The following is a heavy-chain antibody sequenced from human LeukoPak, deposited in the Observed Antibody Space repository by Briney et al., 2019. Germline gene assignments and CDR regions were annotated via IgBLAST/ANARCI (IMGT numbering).Heavy chain of an antibody. Sequence: PSETLSLTCTVSGGSISSYYWSWIRQPPGKGLEWIGYIYTSGSTNYNPSLKSRVTISVDTSKNQFPLKLSSVTAADTAVYYCASSYYDFWSGYSNWFDPRGQGTLVTVSS. CDR1: GGSISSYY. CDR2: IYTSGST. J-gene: IGHJ5*02. D-gene: IGHD3-3*01. CDR3: ASSYYDFWSGYSNWFDP. V-gene: IGHV4-4*09.